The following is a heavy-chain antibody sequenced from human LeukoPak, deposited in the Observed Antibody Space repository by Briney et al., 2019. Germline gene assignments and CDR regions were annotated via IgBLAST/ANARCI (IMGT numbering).Heavy chain of an antibody. D-gene: IGHD6-13*01. CDR2: ISYDGSNK. Sequence: PGGSLGLSCAASGFTFSSYAMHWVRQAPGKGLEWVAVISYDGSNKYYADSVKGRFTISRDNSKNTLYLQMNSLRAEDTAVYYCARGGNYGMDVWGQGTTVTVSS. CDR1: GFTFSSYA. V-gene: IGHV3-30-3*01. CDR3: ARGGNYGMDV. J-gene: IGHJ6*02.